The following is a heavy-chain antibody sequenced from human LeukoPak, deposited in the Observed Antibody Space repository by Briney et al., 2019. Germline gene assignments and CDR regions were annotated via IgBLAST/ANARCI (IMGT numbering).Heavy chain of an antibody. V-gene: IGHV4-61*01. Sequence: SETLSLTCTVSGGSISSSNYYWSWIRQPPGKGLEWIGYIYYSGSTNSNPSLKSRVTISVDTSKNQFSLKLSSVTAADTAVYYCARVGYSSSGNYYNDRGAFDYWGQGTLVTVSS. CDR2: IYYSGST. J-gene: IGHJ4*02. CDR3: ARVGYSSSGNYYNDRGAFDY. D-gene: IGHD3-10*01. CDR1: GGSISSSNYY.